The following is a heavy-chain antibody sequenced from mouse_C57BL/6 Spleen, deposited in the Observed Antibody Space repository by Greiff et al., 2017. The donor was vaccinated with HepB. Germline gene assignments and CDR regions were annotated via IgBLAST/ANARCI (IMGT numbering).Heavy chain of an antibody. CDR3: ARARGKMAFDY. CDR2: ISYDGSN. CDR1: GYSITSGYY. D-gene: IGHD2-1*01. Sequence: ESGPGLVKPSQSLSLTCSVTGYSITSGYYWNWIRQFPGNKLEWMGYISYDGSNNYNPSLKNRISITRDTSKNQFFLKLNSVTTEDTATYYCARARGKMAFDYWGQGTTLTVSS. V-gene: IGHV3-6*01. J-gene: IGHJ2*01.